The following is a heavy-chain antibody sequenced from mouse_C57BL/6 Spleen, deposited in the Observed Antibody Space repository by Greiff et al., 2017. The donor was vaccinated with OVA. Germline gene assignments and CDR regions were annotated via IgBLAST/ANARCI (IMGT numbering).Heavy chain of an antibody. V-gene: IGHV1-69*01. J-gene: IGHJ2*01. CDR3: ARRIYYGLYFDY. D-gene: IGHD1-2*01. Sequence: QVQLQQSGAELVMPGASVKLSCKASGYTFTSYWMHWVKQRPGQGLEWIGEIDPSDSYTNYNQKFKGKSTLTVDKSSSTAYMQLSSLTSEDSAVYYCARRIYYGLYFDYWGQGTTLTVSS. CDR1: GYTFTSYW. CDR2: IDPSDSYT.